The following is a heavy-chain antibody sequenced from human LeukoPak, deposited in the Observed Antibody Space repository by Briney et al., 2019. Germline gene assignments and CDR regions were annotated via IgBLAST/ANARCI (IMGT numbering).Heavy chain of an antibody. V-gene: IGHV3-11*04. CDR2: ISSSGSNI. Sequence: GGSLRLSCAASGFTFSDYYMSWIRQAPGKGLEWISYISSSGSNIYYADSVKGRFTISRDNAKNSLYLQMNSLRAEDTAVYYCARFWGELYSTDYYFDYWGQGTLVTVSS. J-gene: IGHJ4*02. CDR3: ARFWGELYSTDYYFDY. D-gene: IGHD3-16*01. CDR1: GFTFSDYY.